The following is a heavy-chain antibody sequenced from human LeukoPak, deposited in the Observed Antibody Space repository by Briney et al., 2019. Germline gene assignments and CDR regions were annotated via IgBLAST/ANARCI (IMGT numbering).Heavy chain of an antibody. CDR1: GGSISRYY. J-gene: IGHJ4*02. D-gene: IGHD3-16*01. CDR2: IYTSGST. CDR3: ARGRGYDYVWGVQGQRNGVWHYYFDY. Sequence: SETLSLTCTVSGGSISRYYWSWIRQPAGKGLEWIGRIYTSGSTNYNPSLKSRVTMSVDTSKNQFSLQLSSVTAADTAVYYCARGRGYDYVWGVQGQRNGVWHYYFDYWGQGTLVTVSS. V-gene: IGHV4-4*07.